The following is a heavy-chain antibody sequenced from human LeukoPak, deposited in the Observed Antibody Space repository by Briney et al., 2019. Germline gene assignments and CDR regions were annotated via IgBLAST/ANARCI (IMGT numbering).Heavy chain of an antibody. CDR3: AKDRGYSYGYFDY. J-gene: IGHJ4*02. CDR2: ISGSGGST. CDR1: GFTFSSHA. D-gene: IGHD5-18*01. Sequence: GGSLRLSCAASGFTFSSHAMSWVRQAPGKGLEWVSAISGSGGSTYYADSVEGRFTISRDNSKNTLYLQMNSLRAEDTAVYYCAKDRGYSYGYFDYWGQGTLVTVSS. V-gene: IGHV3-23*01.